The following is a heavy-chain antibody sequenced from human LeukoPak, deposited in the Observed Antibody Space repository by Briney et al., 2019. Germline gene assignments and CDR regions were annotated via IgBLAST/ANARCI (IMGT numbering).Heavy chain of an antibody. CDR1: GFTFSSYG. J-gene: IGHJ6*02. CDR3: ARVNPVSGYYTYRYGMDV. CDR2: ISYDGSNK. D-gene: IGHD5-12*01. Sequence: PGGSLRLSCAASGFTFSSYGMHWVRQAPGKGLEWVAVISYDGSNKYYADSVKGRFTISRDNSKNTLYLQMNSLRAEDTAVYYCARVNPVSGYYTYRYGMDVWGQGTTVTVSS. V-gene: IGHV3-30*03.